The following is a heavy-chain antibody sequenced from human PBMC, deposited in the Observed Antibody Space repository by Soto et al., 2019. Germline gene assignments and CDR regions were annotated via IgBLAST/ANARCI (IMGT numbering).Heavy chain of an antibody. Sequence: ASVKVSCKASGDTFTSYEINWVRQATGQGLEWMGWKNPNSGNTGYAQKFQGRVTMTRNTSISTGYMELSSLRSEDTAVYYCARLGYCSGGSCRRGNWFDPWGQGTLVTVSS. CDR1: GDTFTSYE. V-gene: IGHV1-8*01. J-gene: IGHJ5*02. D-gene: IGHD2-15*01. CDR2: KNPNSGNT. CDR3: ARLGYCSGGSCRRGNWFDP.